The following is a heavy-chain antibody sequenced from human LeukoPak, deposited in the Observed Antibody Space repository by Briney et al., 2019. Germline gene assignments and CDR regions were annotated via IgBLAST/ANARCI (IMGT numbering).Heavy chain of an antibody. CDR2: IYYSGST. CDR1: GGSTSSGGYY. V-gene: IGHV4-31*03. CDR3: ASGVTTEYYFDY. J-gene: IGHJ4*02. D-gene: IGHD4-11*01. Sequence: SQTLSLTCTVSGGSTSSGGYYWSWIRQHPGKGLEWIGYIYYSGSTYYNPSLKSRVTISVDTSKNQFSLKLSSVTAADTAVYYCASGVTTEYYFDYWGQGTLVTVSS.